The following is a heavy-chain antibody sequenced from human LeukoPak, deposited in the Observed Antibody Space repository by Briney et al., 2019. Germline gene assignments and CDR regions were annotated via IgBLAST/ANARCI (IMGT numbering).Heavy chain of an antibody. CDR1: GFTFSSYW. Sequence: GGSLRLSCAASGFTFSSYWMNWVRQAPGKGLEWVAHINPDGRDTYYVDSVKGRFTISRDNAQNSMYLQMNSLRVEDTAVYYCTSWGDTTAEYFQRWGQGTLVTVSS. CDR3: TSWGDTTAEYFQR. V-gene: IGHV3-7*01. J-gene: IGHJ1*01. D-gene: IGHD2-21*02. CDR2: INPDGRDT.